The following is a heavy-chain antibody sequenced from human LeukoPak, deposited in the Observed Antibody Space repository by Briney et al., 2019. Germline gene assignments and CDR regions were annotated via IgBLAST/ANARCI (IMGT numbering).Heavy chain of an antibody. CDR3: AKESRDFAPDS. J-gene: IGHJ4*02. D-gene: IGHD3/OR15-3a*01. CDR2: ISSSSSYI. Sequence: GGSLRLSCAASGFTFSSYSMNWVRQAPGKGLEWVSSISSSSSYIYYADSVKGRFTISRDNAKNSLYLQMNSLSADDTAVYYCAKESRDFAPDSWGQGTLVTVSS. CDR1: GFTFSSYS. V-gene: IGHV3-21*04.